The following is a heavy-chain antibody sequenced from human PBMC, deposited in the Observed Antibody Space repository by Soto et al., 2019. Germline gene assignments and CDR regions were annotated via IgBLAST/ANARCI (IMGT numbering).Heavy chain of an antibody. CDR2: ISAYNGKT. D-gene: IGHD2-21*02. Sequence: QVQLVQSGAEVKKPGASVKVSCKASGYTFSNYGITWVRQAPGQGLEWMGWISAYNGKTYYAQRLQGRVTLTTDTSTRTAYMELRSLRSDDTAVYYCAREANCGSDCYSPAEYSQHWGQGTLVTVSS. CDR1: GYTFSNYG. CDR3: AREANCGSDCYSPAEYSQH. J-gene: IGHJ1*01. V-gene: IGHV1-18*04.